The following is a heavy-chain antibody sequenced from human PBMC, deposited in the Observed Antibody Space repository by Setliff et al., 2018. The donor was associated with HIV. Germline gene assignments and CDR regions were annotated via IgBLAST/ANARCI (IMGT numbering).Heavy chain of an antibody. Sequence: GGSLRLSCAPSGFAFGSYAMSWVRQAPGKGLEWVSVISGCGDSTFYADSLKGRFTISRDNSKNTLYLQMNSLRAEDTAVYYCAKTLPTLYPPYDYYFAMDVWGQGTTVTVSS. V-gene: IGHV3-23*01. CDR2: ISGCGDST. J-gene: IGHJ6*02. D-gene: IGHD5-12*01. CDR3: AKTLPTLYPPYDYYFAMDV. CDR1: GFAFGSYA.